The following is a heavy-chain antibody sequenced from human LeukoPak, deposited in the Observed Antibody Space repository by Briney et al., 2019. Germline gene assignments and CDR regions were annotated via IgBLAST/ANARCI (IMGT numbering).Heavy chain of an antibody. V-gene: IGHV1-46*03. D-gene: IGHD1-14*01. CDR2: IIPSGDST. Sequence: ASVKISCTASGGTRTKYYKHWLGQAPGQGAEWIGIIIPSGDSTKYAQKFEGRVTLTTDTSTSTVYMELSSLRSEDTAMYYCALRELTEPLFDFWGQGTLVTVTS. CDR3: ALRELTEPLFDF. CDR1: GGTRTKYY. J-gene: IGHJ4*02.